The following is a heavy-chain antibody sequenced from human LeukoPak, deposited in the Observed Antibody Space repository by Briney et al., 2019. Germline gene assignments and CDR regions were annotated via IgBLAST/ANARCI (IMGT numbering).Heavy chain of an antibody. CDR3: ARVVLSTVAGPTRAYNWFDP. D-gene: IGHD6-19*01. J-gene: IGHJ5*02. CDR1: GYTFTGYY. V-gene: IGHV1-2*02. CDR2: INPNSGCT. Sequence: ASVKVSCKASGYTFTGYYMHWVRQAPGQGLEWMGWINPNSGCTNYAQKFQGRVTMTRDTSISTAYMELSGLRSDDTAVYYCARVVLSTVAGPTRAYNWFDPWGQGTLVTVSS.